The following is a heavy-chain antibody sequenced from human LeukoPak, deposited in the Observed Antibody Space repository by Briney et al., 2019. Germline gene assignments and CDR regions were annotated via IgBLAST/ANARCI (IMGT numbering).Heavy chain of an antibody. CDR2: IYYSGST. CDR3: ARDRGPVWFGESHYFDY. CDR1: GGSISSSSYY. Sequence: SETLSLTCTVSGGSISSSSYYWGWIRQPPGKGLEWIGSIYYSGSTYYNPSLKSRVTISVDTSKNQFSLKLSSVTAADTAVYYCARDRGPVWFGESHYFDYWGQGTLVTVSS. D-gene: IGHD3-10*01. V-gene: IGHV4-39*07. J-gene: IGHJ4*02.